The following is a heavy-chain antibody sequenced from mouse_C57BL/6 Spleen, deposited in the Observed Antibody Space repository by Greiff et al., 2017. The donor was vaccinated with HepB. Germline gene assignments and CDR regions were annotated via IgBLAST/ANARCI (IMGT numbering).Heavy chain of an antibody. CDR2: ISSGSSTI. V-gene: IGHV5-17*01. J-gene: IGHJ4*01. CDR3: ARGFYGPYYYAMDY. Sequence: VQLKESGGGLVKPGGSLKLSCAASGFTFSDYGMHWVRQAPEKGLEWVAYISSGSSTIYYADTVKGRFTISRDNAKNTLFLQMTSLRSEDTAMYYCARGFYGPYYYAMDYWGQGTSVTVSS. D-gene: IGHD1-1*01. CDR1: GFTFSDYG.